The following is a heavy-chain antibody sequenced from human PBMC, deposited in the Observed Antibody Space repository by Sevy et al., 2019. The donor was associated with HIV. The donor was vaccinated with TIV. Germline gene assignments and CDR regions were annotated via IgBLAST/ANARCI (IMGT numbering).Heavy chain of an antibody. V-gene: IGHV5-51*01. CDR2: IYPGDSGT. J-gene: IGHJ6*02. D-gene: IGHD6-6*01. Sequence: GESLKISCKGSEYNFTNYWIGWVRQMPGKGLEWMGIIYPGDSGTRYSPSFQDQVTISADKSISTAYRQWSSLKASDTAMYYCARISSSPRAYYYYFGMDVWGQGTTVTVSS. CDR1: EYNFTNYW. CDR3: ARISSSPRAYYYYFGMDV.